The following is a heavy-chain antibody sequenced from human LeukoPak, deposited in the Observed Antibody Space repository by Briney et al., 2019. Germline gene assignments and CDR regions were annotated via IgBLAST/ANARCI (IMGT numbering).Heavy chain of an antibody. J-gene: IGHJ5*02. V-gene: IGHV1-69*02. CDR1: GGTFSSYT. D-gene: IGHD2-2*01. CDR2: ITPILGIA. CDR3: ARTYLGYCSSTSCPEGESFDP. Sequence: SVKVSCKASGGTFSSYTISLVRQAPGQGLEWMGRITPILGIANYAQKFQGRVTVTRDTSISTAYMELSRLRSDETAVYYCARTYLGYCSSTSCPEGESFDPWGQGTLVTVSS.